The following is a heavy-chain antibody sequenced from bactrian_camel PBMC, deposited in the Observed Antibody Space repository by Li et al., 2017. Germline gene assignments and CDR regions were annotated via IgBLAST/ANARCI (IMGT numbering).Heavy chain of an antibody. J-gene: IGHJ4*01. Sequence: DVQLVESGGGLVQPGGSLRLSCAASGFMFRSYVMSWVRQAPGKGFEWVSRINSGGDTTHYADSVKGRFTISRDNAKNLLSLHLNSLETEDTAIYYCARDGALDNETPRYDYWGQGTQVTVS. CDR1: GFMFRSYV. CDR3: ARDGALDNETPRYDY. V-gene: IGHV3S40*01. CDR2: INSGGDTT. D-gene: IGHD1*01.